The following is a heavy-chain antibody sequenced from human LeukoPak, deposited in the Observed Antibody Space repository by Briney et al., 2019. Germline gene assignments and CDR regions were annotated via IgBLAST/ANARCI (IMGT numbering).Heavy chain of an antibody. V-gene: IGHV4-30-2*01. CDR2: MYHSGST. CDR1: GGSISSGGYS. J-gene: IGHJ4*02. CDR3: AREGYSYGLFDY. D-gene: IGHD5-18*01. Sequence: PSETLSLTCAVAGGSISSGGYSWGWIRQPPGKGREWIGYMYHSGSTYYTPSLKSRVTISADRPTNQFSLKLSSVPAADTAVYYCAREGYSYGLFDYWGQGTLVTVSS.